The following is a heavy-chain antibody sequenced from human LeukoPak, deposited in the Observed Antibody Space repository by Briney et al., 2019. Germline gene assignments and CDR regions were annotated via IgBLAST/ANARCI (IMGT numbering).Heavy chain of an antibody. CDR2: ISSLSSYI. V-gene: IGHV3-21*01. Sequence: GGSLRLSCAASGFTFSNYSMNWVRQAPGKGLEWVSSISSLSSYIYYADSLKGRFTVSRDNAKNSLYLQMNSLRAEDTAVYYCARGGPRDGYDYWGQGTLVTVSS. CDR1: GFTFSNYS. J-gene: IGHJ4*02. D-gene: IGHD5-18*01. CDR3: ARGGPRDGYDY.